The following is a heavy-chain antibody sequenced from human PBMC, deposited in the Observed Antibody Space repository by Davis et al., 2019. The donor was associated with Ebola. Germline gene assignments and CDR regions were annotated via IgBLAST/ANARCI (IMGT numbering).Heavy chain of an antibody. CDR1: GDSISSGGYS. V-gene: IGHV4-61*08. CDR2: IYSSGST. J-gene: IGHJ4*02. D-gene: IGHD5-18*01. Sequence: MPSETLSLTCAVSGDSISSGGYSWNWIRQPPGKGLEWIGYIYSSGSTHYNPSLKSRVTISVDTSKSQFSLKVRSVSAADTAVYYCARYPGYSYGSPFDYWGQGTLVTVSS. CDR3: ARYPGYSYGSPFDY.